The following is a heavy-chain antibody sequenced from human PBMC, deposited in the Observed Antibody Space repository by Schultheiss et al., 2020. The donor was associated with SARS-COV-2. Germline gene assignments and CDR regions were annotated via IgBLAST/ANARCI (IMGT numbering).Heavy chain of an antibody. CDR2: IKSKTDGGTT. CDR1: GFTFSNAW. D-gene: IGHD2-15*01. Sequence: AGSLRLSCAASGFTFSNAWMSWVRQAPGKGLEWVGRIKSKTDGGTTDYAAPVKGRFTISRDDSKNTLYLQMNSLKTEDTAVYYCTTDRWYTEIDYWGQGTLVTVSS. J-gene: IGHJ4*02. CDR3: TTDRWYTEIDY. V-gene: IGHV3-15*01.